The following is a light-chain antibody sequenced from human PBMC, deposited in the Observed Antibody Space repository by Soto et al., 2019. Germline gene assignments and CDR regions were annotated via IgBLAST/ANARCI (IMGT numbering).Light chain of an antibody. CDR3: HQYGGSPQT. Sequence: EIVLTQSPGTLSLSPGERATLSCRASQSVSNYLAWYQRKPGQAPRLLIYGASSRATGLPARFSGSGSGTDFTLTISRLAPEDFAVYYCHQYGGSPQTFGQGTKVEIK. CDR2: GAS. J-gene: IGKJ1*01. V-gene: IGKV3-20*01. CDR1: QSVSNY.